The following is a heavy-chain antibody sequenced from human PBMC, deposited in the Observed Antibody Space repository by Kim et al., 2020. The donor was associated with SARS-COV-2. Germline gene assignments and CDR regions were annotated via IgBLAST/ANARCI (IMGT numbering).Heavy chain of an antibody. D-gene: IGHD3-10*01. Sequence: SQTLSLTCAISGDSVSSNSAGWNWIRQSPSRGLEWLGRAYYRSKWYNDYAVSVKSRITIKPDTSKNQFSLQLNSVTPEDTAVYYCARFREIWGHYYMDVWGKGTTVTVSS. CDR3: ARFREIWGHYYMDV. CDR1: GDSVSSNSAG. J-gene: IGHJ6*03. V-gene: IGHV6-1*01. CDR2: AYYRSKWYN.